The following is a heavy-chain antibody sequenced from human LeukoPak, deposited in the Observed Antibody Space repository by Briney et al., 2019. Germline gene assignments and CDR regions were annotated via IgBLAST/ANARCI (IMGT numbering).Heavy chain of an antibody. J-gene: IGHJ4*02. CDR3: ARVGIIVAAGTCDY. V-gene: IGHV3-21*01. CDR1: GFTFSNFS. CDR2: VTSRSSFM. Sequence: GGSLRLSCTASGFTFSNFSMNWVRQAPGKGLEWVSSVTSRSSFMYSADSVKGRFTTSRDNAKSSLYLQMNSLRAEDTAVYYCARVGIIVAAGTCDYWGLGALVTVSS. D-gene: IGHD6-13*01.